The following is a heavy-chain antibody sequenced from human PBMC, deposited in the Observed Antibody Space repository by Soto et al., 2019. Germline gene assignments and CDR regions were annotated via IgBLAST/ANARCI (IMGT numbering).Heavy chain of an antibody. CDR3: ARGPMGGGYDEPLDY. V-gene: IGHV1-69*13. D-gene: IGHD5-12*01. CDR2: IIPLFGTA. Sequence: VASVKVACKASGGTFSSYALSWVRQAPGQGLEWMGGIIPLFGTANYAQKFQGRVTITADESTSTAYMELSSLRSEDTAVYYCARGPMGGGYDEPLDYWGQGTLVTVSS. CDR1: GGTFSSYA. J-gene: IGHJ4*02.